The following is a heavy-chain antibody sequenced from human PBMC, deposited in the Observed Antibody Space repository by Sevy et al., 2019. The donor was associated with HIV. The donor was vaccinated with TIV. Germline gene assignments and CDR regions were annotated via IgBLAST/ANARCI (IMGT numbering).Heavy chain of an antibody. V-gene: IGHV4-61*01. CDR1: GASVSYGNYY. D-gene: IGHD6-13*01. CDR3: VRDRIAAAGGYFDY. J-gene: IGHJ4*02. Sequence: SETLSLTCTVSGASVSYGNYYWTWIRQPPGKGLEWIGYISYIGSTNYNPSLKSRVTISIDTAKNQLSLRLNSVTATDTAVYYCVRDRIAAAGGYFDYWRQGALVTVSS. CDR2: ISYIGST.